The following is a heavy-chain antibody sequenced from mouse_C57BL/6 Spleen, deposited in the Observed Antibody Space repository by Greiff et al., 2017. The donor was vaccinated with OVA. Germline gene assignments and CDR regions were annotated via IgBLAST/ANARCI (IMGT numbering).Heavy chain of an antibody. CDR1: GYTFTSYW. CDR2: IDPSDSYT. V-gene: IGHV1-50*01. Sequence: VKLQQPGAELVKPGASVKLSCKASGYTFTSYWMQWVKQRPGQGLEWIGEIDPSDSYTNYNQKFKGKATLTVDTSSSTAYMQLSSLTSEDSAVYYCARGDYGSSYAMDYWGQGTSVTVSS. CDR3: ARGDYGSSYAMDY. D-gene: IGHD1-1*01. J-gene: IGHJ4*01.